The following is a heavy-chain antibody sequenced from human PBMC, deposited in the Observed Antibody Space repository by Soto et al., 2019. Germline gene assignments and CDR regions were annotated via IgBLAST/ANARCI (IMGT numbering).Heavy chain of an antibody. CDR1: GFTFSSYW. J-gene: IGHJ4*02. V-gene: IGHV3-74*03. CDR2: INSDGSAT. Sequence: GGSLRLSCAASGFTFSSYWMHWVRQTAGKGLVWVSQINSDGSATKYADSVKGRFTISRDNAKNTVYLQMNSLRTEDTAVYYCAKDPGGVQLWDFFDYWGQGTLVTVSS. CDR3: AKDPGGVQLWDFFDY. D-gene: IGHD5-18*01.